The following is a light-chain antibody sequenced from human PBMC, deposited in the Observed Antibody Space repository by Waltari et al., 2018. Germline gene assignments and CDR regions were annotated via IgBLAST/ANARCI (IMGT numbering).Light chain of an antibody. CDR2: NTN. J-gene: IGLJ3*02. V-gene: IGLV1-44*01. CDR1: RSNIGNNS. Sequence: QSVLTQPPSASGTPGQRVTISCSGSRSNIGNNSVNWYQQLPRTAPKLLMCNTNQRPSGVPDRFSGSRSGTSASLAISGLQSEDEGDYYCSSWDDSLNGPAFGGGTKVTVL. CDR3: SSWDDSLNGPA.